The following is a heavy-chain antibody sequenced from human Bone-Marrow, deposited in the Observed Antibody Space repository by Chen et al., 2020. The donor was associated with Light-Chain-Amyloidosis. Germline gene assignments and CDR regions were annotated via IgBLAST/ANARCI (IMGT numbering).Heavy chain of an antibody. CDR1: GSTFPNYW. J-gene: IGHJ4*02. D-gene: IGHD5-12*01. CDR2: IDPDDSDA. V-gene: IGHV5-51*01. Sequence: EVQLEQSGPEVKKPGESLKISCKGSGSTFPNYWIGWVRQMPGKGLDWMGVIDPDDSDARYSPSFEGQGTISADKSITTAYLQWRSLKASDTAMYYCARRRDGYNFDYWGQGTLVTVSS. CDR3: ARRRDGYNFDY.